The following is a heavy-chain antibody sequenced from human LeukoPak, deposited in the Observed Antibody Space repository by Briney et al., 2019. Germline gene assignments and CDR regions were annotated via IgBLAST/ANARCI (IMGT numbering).Heavy chain of an antibody. CDR2: INPNSGGT. V-gene: IGHV1-2*06. J-gene: IGHJ3*02. Sequence: AASVKVSCKASGYTFTGYYMHWVRQAPGQGLEWMGRINPNSGGTNYAQKFQGRVTMTRDTSISTAYMELSRLRSDDTAVYYCARVHRVRTCAGNAFDIWGQGTMVTVSS. CDR1: GYTFTGYY. CDR3: ARVHRVRTCAGNAFDI. D-gene: IGHD1-1*01.